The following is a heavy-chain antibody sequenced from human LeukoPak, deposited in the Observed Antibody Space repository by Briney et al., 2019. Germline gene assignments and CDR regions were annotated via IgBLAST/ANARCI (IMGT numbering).Heavy chain of an antibody. V-gene: IGHV3-66*02. D-gene: IGHD1-14*01. CDR3: ARGTGYYYYMDV. J-gene: IGHJ6*03. Sequence: GGSLRLSCAASGFTVSSNYMSWVRPAPGKGLEWVSVIYSGGSTYYADSVKGRFTISRDNSKNTLYLQMNSLRAEDTAVYYCARGTGYYYYMDVWGKGTTVTVSS. CDR2: IYSGGST. CDR1: GFTVSSNY.